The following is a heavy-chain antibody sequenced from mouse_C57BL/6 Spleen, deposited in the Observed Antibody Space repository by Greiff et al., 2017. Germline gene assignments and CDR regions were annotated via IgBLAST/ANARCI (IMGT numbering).Heavy chain of an antibody. CDR3: ARSGYCYFDD. CDR1: GYTFTDYY. V-gene: IGHV1-26*01. J-gene: IGHJ2*01. D-gene: IGHD2-3*01. Sequence: EVQLQQSGPELVQPGASVKISCKASGYTFTDYYMNWVKQSHGKSLEWIGDINPNNGGTSYNQKFKGKATLTVDKSSSTAYMELRSLTSEDSAVYYCARSGYCYFDDWGQGTTLTVSS. CDR2: INPNNGGT.